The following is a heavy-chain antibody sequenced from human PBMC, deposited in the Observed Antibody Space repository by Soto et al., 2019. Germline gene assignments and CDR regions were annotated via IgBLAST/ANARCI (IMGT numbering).Heavy chain of an antibody. CDR3: ARGRRGTRKEWIQHKRYNWFDP. Sequence: QVQLQESGPGLVKPSGTLSLTCGVSGGSISSRNWWSWVRQPPGKGLEWIGEIYDSGSTTYNPSLKSRVTISVDTSKNQFSLKLSSVTAADTAVYYCARGRRGTRKEWIQHKRYNWFDPWGQGTLVTVSS. V-gene: IGHV4-4*02. D-gene: IGHD5-18*01. J-gene: IGHJ5*02. CDR1: GGSISSRNW. CDR2: IYDSGST.